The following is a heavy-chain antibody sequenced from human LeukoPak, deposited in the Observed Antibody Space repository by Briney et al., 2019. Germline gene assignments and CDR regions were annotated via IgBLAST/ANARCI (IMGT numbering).Heavy chain of an antibody. V-gene: IGHV3-30*02. Sequence: GGSLRLSCAASGFTFSSYGMHWVRQAPGMGLEWVAFIRYDGSNKYYADSVKGRFTISRDNSKNTLYLQMHSLRAEDTAVYYCAKDLISIFGVVNPTLFDPWGQGTLVTVSS. D-gene: IGHD3-3*01. CDR3: AKDLISIFGVVNPTLFDP. J-gene: IGHJ5*02. CDR1: GFTFSSYG. CDR2: IRYDGSNK.